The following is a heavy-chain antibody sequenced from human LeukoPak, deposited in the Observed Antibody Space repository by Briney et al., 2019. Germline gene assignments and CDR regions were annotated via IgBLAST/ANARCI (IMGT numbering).Heavy chain of an antibody. D-gene: IGHD2-2*02. CDR3: ARVACSSTSCYTIFDY. J-gene: IGHJ4*02. CDR2: IIPIFGTA. V-gene: IGHV1-69*05. CDR1: GGTFSSYA. Sequence: SVKLSCKASGGTFSSYAISCVRHAPGQGLEWRGGIIPIFGTANYAQKFQGRVTINTDESTSTAYMELSSVRCEDTAVYYCARVACSSTSCYTIFDYWGQGTLVTVSS.